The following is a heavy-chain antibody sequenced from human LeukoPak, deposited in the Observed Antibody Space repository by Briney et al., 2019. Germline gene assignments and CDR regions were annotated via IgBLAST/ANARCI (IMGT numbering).Heavy chain of an antibody. V-gene: IGHV3-21*01. Sequence: GGSLRLSCAASGFTFSSYSMNWVRQAPGKGLEWVSSITSSSSYIYYADSVKGRFTVSRDNAKNSLYLQMNSLRAEDTAVYYCARDSYTAMAMFDYWGQGTLVTVSS. CDR2: ITSSSSYI. CDR1: GFTFSSYS. CDR3: ARDSYTAMAMFDY. J-gene: IGHJ4*02. D-gene: IGHD5-18*01.